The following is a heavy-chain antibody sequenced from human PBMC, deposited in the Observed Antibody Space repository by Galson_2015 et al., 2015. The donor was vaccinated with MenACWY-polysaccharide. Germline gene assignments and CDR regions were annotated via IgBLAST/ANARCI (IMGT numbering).Heavy chain of an antibody. V-gene: IGHV3-23*01. D-gene: IGHD2/OR15-2a*01. J-gene: IGHJ4*02. CDR2: ISDRVDST. Sequence: SLRLSCAGSGVTLGNYGMSWVRQAPGKGLEWVSVISDRVDSTHYADSAKGRFTVSRDNSRNTLYLQMNSLRGDDTAVYFCARGSNIWKYLDYWGQGALVTVSS. CDR3: ARGSNIWKYLDY. CDR1: GVTLGNYG.